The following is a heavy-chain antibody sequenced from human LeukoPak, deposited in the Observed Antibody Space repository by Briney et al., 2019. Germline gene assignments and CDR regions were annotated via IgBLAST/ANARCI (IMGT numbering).Heavy chain of an antibody. J-gene: IGHJ6*02. V-gene: IGHV3-64*04. CDR2: ITNNGRST. Sequence: GGSLRLSCSASGFTFSRYAMHWVRQPPGKGLEYVSAITNNGRSTYYADSVRGRFTISRENAKNSLYLQMNSLRAEDTAVYYCARIYNSRDSGLDVWGQGTAVTVSS. CDR1: GFTFSRYA. CDR3: ARIYNSRDSGLDV. D-gene: IGHD2/OR15-2a*01.